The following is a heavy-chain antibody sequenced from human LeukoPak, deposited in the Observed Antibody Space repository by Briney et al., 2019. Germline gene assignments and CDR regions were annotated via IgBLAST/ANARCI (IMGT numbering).Heavy chain of an antibody. CDR3: ARDRPNYYGSDGHYYRRDGDY. V-gene: IGHV3-23*01. D-gene: IGHD3-22*01. CDR2: ITSRDGTT. J-gene: IGHJ4*02. Sequence: GGSLRLXCAASGFTFSIYAMSWVRQTPGKGLEWVSSITSRDGTTYYADSVKGRFTISRDNSENTMYLQMNSLRAEDLALYYCARDRPNYYGSDGHYYRRDGDYWGQGTLVTVSS. CDR1: GFTFSIYA.